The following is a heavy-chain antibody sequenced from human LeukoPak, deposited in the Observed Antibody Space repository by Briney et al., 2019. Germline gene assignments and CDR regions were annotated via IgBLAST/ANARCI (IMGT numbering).Heavy chain of an antibody. V-gene: IGHV4-59*01. D-gene: IGHD6-13*01. J-gene: IGHJ4*02. Sequence: SETLSLTCTVSGGSISSYYWSWIRQPPGKGLEWIGYIYYSGSTNYNPSLKSRVTISVDTSKNQFSLKLSSVTAADTALYYCAKDMAPTEIAAAIDYWGQGTLVTVSS. CDR1: GGSISSYY. CDR2: IYYSGST. CDR3: AKDMAPTEIAAAIDY.